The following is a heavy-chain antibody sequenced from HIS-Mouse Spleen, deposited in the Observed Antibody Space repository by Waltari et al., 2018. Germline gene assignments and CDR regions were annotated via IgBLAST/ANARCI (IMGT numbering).Heavy chain of an antibody. V-gene: IGHV4-59*08. Sequence: QVQLQESGPGLVKPSETLSLTGTVSGGHISSYYWSWMRQPPGKGLEWIGYIYYSGSTNYNPSLKSRVTISVDTSKNQFSLKLSSVTAADTAVYYCARQYCTNGVCYDYWGQGTLVTVSS. CDR2: IYYSGST. J-gene: IGHJ4*02. CDR3: ARQYCTNGVCYDY. D-gene: IGHD2-8*01. CDR1: GGHISSYY.